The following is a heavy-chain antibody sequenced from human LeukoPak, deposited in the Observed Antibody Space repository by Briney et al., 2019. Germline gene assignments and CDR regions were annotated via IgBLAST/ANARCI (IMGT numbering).Heavy chain of an antibody. Sequence: PSETLSLTCTVSGGSISSGGYYWSWIRQHPGKGLEWIGYIYYSGSTYYNPSLKSRVTISVDTSKNQFSLKLSSVTAADTAVYYCARVVTLDRCSSTSCYYRPYDYWGQGTLVTVSS. D-gene: IGHD2-2*01. CDR1: GGSISSGGYY. CDR3: ARVVTLDRCSSTSCYYRPYDY. CDR2: IYYSGST. V-gene: IGHV4-31*03. J-gene: IGHJ4*02.